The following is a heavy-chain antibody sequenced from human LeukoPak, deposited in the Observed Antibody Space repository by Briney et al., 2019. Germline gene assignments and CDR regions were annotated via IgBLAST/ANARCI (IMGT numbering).Heavy chain of an antibody. CDR2: INPSGGST. J-gene: IGHJ1*01. Sequence: VASVKVSCKASGYTFTSYYMHWVRQAPGQGLEWMGIINPSGGSTSYAQKFQGRVTMTRDTSTSTVYMELSSLRSDDTAVYYCARNPASTGDFQHWGQGTLVTISS. V-gene: IGHV1-46*01. CDR1: GYTFTSYY. CDR3: ARNPASTGDFQH.